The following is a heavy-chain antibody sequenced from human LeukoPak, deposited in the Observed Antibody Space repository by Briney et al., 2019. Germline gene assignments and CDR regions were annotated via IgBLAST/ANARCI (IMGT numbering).Heavy chain of an antibody. CDR2: INSDGSST. V-gene: IGHV3-74*01. J-gene: IGHJ4*02. D-gene: IGHD3-9*01. CDR1: GFTFSSYW. CDR3: AKSLERYFDWLFTPSLDY. Sequence: GGSLRLSCAASGFTFSSYWMHWVRQAPGKGLEWVSRINSDGSSTSYADSVKGRFTISRDNAKNTLYLQMNSLRAEDTAVYYCAKSLERYFDWLFTPSLDYWGQGTLVTVSS.